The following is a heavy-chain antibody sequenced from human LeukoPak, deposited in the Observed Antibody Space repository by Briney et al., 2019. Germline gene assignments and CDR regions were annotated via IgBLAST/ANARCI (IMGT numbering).Heavy chain of an antibody. CDR1: GGSISSYY. CDR3: AREDCSSTSCYEGDWFDP. V-gene: IGHV4-4*07. CDR2: IYTSGST. J-gene: IGHJ5*02. Sequence: SETLSLTCTVSGGSISSYYWSWIRQPAGKGLEWIGRIYTSGSTNYNPSLKSRVTMSVDTSKNQFSLKLSSVTAADTAVYYCAREDCSSTSCYEGDWFDPWGQGTLVTVSS. D-gene: IGHD2-2*01.